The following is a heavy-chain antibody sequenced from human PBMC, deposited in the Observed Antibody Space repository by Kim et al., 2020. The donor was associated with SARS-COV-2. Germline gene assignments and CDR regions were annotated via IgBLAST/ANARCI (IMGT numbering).Heavy chain of an antibody. CDR1: GFTFSDYY. CDR2: ISSSSSYT. V-gene: IGHV3-11*05. CDR3: AREGHTAMVFDY. J-gene: IGHJ4*02. D-gene: IGHD5-18*01. Sequence: GGSLRLSCAASGFTFSDYYMSWIRQAPGKGLEWVSYISSSSSYTNYADSVKGRFTISRDNAKNSLYLQMNSLRAEDTAVYYCAREGHTAMVFDYWGQGTLVTVSS.